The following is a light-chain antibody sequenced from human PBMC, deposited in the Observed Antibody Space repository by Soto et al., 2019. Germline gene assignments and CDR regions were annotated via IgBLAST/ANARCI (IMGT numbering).Light chain of an antibody. CDR2: EVS. V-gene: IGLV2-8*01. Sequence: QSVLTQPPSASGSPGQSVTISCTGIISDVGYNNYVSWYQQRPGKAPKLMIYEVSERPSGVPGRFSGSKSGNTASLTVSGLQAEDEADYYCSSYAGGNNLEFGGGTKLTVL. CDR3: SSYAGGNNLE. J-gene: IGLJ3*02. CDR1: ISDVGYNNY.